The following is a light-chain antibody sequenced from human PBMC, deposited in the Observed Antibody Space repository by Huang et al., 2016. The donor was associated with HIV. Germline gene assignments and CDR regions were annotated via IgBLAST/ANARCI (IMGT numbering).Light chain of an antibody. CDR2: GAS. V-gene: IGKV3-15*01. Sequence: ERVMTQSPATLSVAPGERVTLSCRASHSVRSNLAWYQQKPGQAPRLLIHGASTRATGIPARFSGSGSGTEFTLAISSLQSEDSGVYFCQQYDNWPLTFGQGTRLEMK. CDR1: HSVRSN. J-gene: IGKJ5*01. CDR3: QQYDNWPLT.